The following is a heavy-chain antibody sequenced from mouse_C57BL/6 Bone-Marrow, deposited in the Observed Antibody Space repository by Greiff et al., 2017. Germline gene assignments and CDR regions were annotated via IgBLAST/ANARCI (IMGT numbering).Heavy chain of an antibody. CDR3: ARSKKARGYGSSPFAY. Sequence: QVQLQQSGAELVRPGTSVKVSCKASGYAFTNYLIEWVKQRPGQGLEWIGVINPGSGGTNYNEKFKGKATLTADKSSSTAYMQLSSLTSEDSAVYFCARSKKARGYGSSPFAYWGQGTLVTVSA. V-gene: IGHV1-54*01. CDR1: GYAFTNYL. CDR2: INPGSGGT. J-gene: IGHJ3*01. D-gene: IGHD1-1*01.